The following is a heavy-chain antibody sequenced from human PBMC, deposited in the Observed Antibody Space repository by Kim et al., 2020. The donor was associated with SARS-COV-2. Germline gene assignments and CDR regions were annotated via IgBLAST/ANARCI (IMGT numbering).Heavy chain of an antibody. Sequence: GGSLRLSCAASGFSFSTSNLHWVRQAPGKGLEWISYITGDSRAMGYANSVKGRFTISRDNAKNALYLEMSSLRDEDTAVYYCAKDRYNWNYVLDSWGQGTQVTVSS. CDR2: ITGDSRAM. D-gene: IGHD1-7*01. V-gene: IGHV3-48*02. CDR3: AKDRYNWNYVLDS. CDR1: GFSFSTSN. J-gene: IGHJ4*02.